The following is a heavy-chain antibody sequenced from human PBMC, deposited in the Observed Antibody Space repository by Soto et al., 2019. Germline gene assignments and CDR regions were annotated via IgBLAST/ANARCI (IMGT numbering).Heavy chain of an antibody. CDR1: GCTFSSYA. D-gene: IGHD2-2*01. CDR3: ARGGDIVVVPAALYYYYGMDV. Sequence: GASVKVSCKASGCTFSSYAISWVRQAPGQGLEWMGGIIPIFGTANYAQKFQGRVTITADESTSTAYMELSSLRSEDTAVYYCARGGDIVVVPAALYYYYGMDVWGQGATVTVSS. V-gene: IGHV1-69*13. CDR2: IIPIFGTA. J-gene: IGHJ6*02.